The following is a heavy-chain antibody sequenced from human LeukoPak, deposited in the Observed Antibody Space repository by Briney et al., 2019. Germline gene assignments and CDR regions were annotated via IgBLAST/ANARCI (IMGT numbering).Heavy chain of an antibody. V-gene: IGHV3-74*01. Sequence: GSSLRLSCAASGFTFSSYAMHWVRQAPGKGLVWVSRINTDGSTTTYADSVKGRFTISRDNAKNTLYLQMNSLRAEDTAVYYCAREKKSSTSMDYWGQGTLVTVST. CDR1: GFTFSSYA. J-gene: IGHJ4*02. CDR3: AREKKSSTSMDY. D-gene: IGHD2-2*01. CDR2: INTDGSTT.